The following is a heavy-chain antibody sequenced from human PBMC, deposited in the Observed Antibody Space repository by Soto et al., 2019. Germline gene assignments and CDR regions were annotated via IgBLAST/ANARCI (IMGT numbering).Heavy chain of an antibody. Sequence: SQTLSLTCAISGDSVSSNSAAWNCIRQSPSRGLEWLGKTYYRSKWYNEYAESVKSRITINPDTSKNQFSLQLNSVTPEDTAVYYCAREGRWGNSYGYYYYYGMDVWGQGTTVTVSS. D-gene: IGHD5-18*01. J-gene: IGHJ6*02. CDR3: AREGRWGNSYGYYYYYGMDV. V-gene: IGHV6-1*01. CDR1: GDSVSSNSAA. CDR2: TYYRSKWYN.